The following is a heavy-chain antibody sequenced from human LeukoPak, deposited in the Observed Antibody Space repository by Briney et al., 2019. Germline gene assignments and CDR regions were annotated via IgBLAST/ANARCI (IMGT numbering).Heavy chain of an antibody. V-gene: IGHV3-64D*06. J-gene: IGHJ4*02. CDR3: VKDRGQGYYFDY. D-gene: IGHD3-10*01. Sequence: PGGSLRLSCSASGFSFSTFAMHWVRQAPGKGLEYVSPISGDGGSTYYADSVKGRFTISRDNSRNTLFLQMSSLRAEDTAVYYCVKDRGQGYYFDYWGQGTLVTVSS. CDR2: ISGDGGST. CDR1: GFSFSTFA.